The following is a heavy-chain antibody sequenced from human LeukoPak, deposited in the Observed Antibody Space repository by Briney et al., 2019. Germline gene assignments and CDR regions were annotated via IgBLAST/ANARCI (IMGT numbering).Heavy chain of an antibody. CDR2: IYYSRST. CDR3: ARPLGPYSSKDAFDI. D-gene: IGHD6-13*01. J-gene: IGHJ3*02. V-gene: IGHV4-59*08. Sequence: PSDTLPLTCTVSGGSISSYYRIWIRQPPGKGLEWIGYIYYSRSTHYNHSLNHQVTISVDTSKNQFSLKLTYVTAADTAVYYCARPLGPYSSKDAFDIWSQGTMVTVSS. CDR1: GGSISSYY.